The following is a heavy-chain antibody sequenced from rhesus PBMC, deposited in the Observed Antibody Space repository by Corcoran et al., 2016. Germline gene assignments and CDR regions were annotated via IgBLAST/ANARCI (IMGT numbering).Heavy chain of an antibody. CDR3: AKEYYEDEYGYYNNYYGLDS. CDR1: GYSFTSYW. CDR2: IDPSDSDT. Sequence: EVQLVQSGAEVKRPGESLKISCKTSGYSFTSYWITWVRQMPGKDQGGMGAIDPSDSDTRYSPSFHGQGTISAEKAISTAYLQWSSLKASDSATYYGAKEYYEDEYGYYNNYYGLDSWGQGVVVTVSS. D-gene: IGHD3-9*01. V-gene: IGHV5-2*01. J-gene: IGHJ6*01.